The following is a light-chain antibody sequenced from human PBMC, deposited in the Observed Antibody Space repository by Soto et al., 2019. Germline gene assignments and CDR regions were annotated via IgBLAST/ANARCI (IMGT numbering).Light chain of an antibody. CDR3: QQTYSPPRT. CDR1: RNINRY. J-gene: IGKJ2*02. V-gene: IGKV1-39*01. Sequence: DIQLTQSPSSLSASVGDSVTITCRASRNINRYLNWYQQKVGQAPRLLIYAASGLPSGVSSRFTGSGSGTDFSLTLARLEADDVATYFCQQTYSPPRTFGQGTKVDIK. CDR2: AAS.